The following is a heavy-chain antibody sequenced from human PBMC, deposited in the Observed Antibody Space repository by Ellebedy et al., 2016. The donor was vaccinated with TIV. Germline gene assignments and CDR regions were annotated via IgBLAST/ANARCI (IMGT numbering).Heavy chain of an antibody. CDR1: GGSISSSNW. J-gene: IGHJ2*01. V-gene: IGHV4-4*02. CDR2: IYYRGDT. Sequence: SETLSLTXAVTGGSISSSNWWSWVRQAPGKGLEWIGEIYYRGDTNYNPSLKSRITISLDKSKNQFSLELRSVTAADSAVYFCARGVWVPYDAYLETKWYFDLWGRGTSVSISS. D-gene: IGHD3-3*01. CDR3: ARGVWVPYDAYLETKWYFDL.